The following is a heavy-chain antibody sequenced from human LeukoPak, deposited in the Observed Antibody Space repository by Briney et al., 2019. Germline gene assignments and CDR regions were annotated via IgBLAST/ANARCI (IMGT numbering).Heavy chain of an antibody. V-gene: IGHV4-34*01. J-gene: IGHJ4*02. D-gene: IGHD4-11*01. CDR2: INHSGST. Sequence: SETLSLTCAVYGGSFSGYYWSWIRQPPGKGLEWIGEINHSGSTNYNPSLKSRVTISVDTSKNQFSLKLSSVTAADTAVYYCARWARWKLQLAGYYFAYWGQGTLVTVSS. CDR3: ARWARWKLQLAGYYFAY. CDR1: GGSFSGYY.